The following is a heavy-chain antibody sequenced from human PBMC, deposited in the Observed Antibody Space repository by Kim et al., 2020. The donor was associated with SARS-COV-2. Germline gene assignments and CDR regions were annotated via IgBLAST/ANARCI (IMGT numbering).Heavy chain of an antibody. D-gene: IGHD1-26*01. Sequence: GGSLRLSCTASGFTFGDYAMSWVRQAPGKGLEWVGFIRSKAYGGTTEYAASVKGRFTISRDDSKSIAYLQMNSLKTEDTAVYYCTSNTEVGATPIDYWGQGTLVTVSS. J-gene: IGHJ4*02. V-gene: IGHV3-49*04. CDR1: GFTFGDYA. CDR3: TSNTEVGATPIDY. CDR2: IRSKAYGGTT.